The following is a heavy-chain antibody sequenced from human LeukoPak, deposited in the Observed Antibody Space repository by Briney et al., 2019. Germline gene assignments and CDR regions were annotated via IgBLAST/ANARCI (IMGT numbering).Heavy chain of an antibody. CDR1: GFTFSSYE. CDR3: ARLNHAYDAFDI. D-gene: IGHD1-14*01. Sequence: GGSLRLSCAASGFTFSSYEMNWVRQAPGKGLEWVSYISSSGSTIYYADSVKGRFTISRDNAKNSLYLQMNSLRAEDTAVYYCARLNHAYDAFDIWGQGTMVTVSS. V-gene: IGHV3-48*03. CDR2: ISSSGSTI. J-gene: IGHJ3*02.